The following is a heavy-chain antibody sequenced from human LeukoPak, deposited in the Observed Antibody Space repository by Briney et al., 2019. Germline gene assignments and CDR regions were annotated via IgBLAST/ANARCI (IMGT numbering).Heavy chain of an antibody. CDR1: GYTLTELS. CDR3: ARIDIVVVPANWFDP. V-gene: IGHV1-24*01. D-gene: IGHD2-2*01. J-gene: IGHJ5*02. CDR2: FDPEDGET. Sequence: ASVKVSCKVSGYTLTELSMHWVRQAPGKGLEWMGGFDPEDGETIYAQKFQGRVTMTEDTSTDTAYMELRSLRSDDTAVYYCARIDIVVVPANWFDPWGQGTLVTVSS.